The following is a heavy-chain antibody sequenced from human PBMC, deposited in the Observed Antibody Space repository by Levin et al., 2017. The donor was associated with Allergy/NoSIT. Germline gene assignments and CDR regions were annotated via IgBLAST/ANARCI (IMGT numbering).Heavy chain of an antibody. CDR2: ISGSGGST. CDR1: GFTFSSYA. Sequence: ETLSLTCAASGFTFSSYAMSWVRQAPGKGLEWVSAISGSGGSTYYADSVKGRFTISRDNSKNTLYLQMNSLRAEDTAVYYCAGGLDDYGDYGLLDYWGQGTLVTVSS. J-gene: IGHJ4*02. D-gene: IGHD4-17*01. CDR3: AGGLDDYGDYGLLDY. V-gene: IGHV3-23*01.